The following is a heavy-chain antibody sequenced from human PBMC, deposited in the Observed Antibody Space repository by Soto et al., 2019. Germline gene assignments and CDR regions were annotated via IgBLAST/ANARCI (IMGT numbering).Heavy chain of an antibody. V-gene: IGHV1-18*01. CDR2: ISAYNGNT. CDR3: ARDTRYAPSGDFDY. J-gene: IGHJ4*02. CDR1: GYSFTSYG. D-gene: IGHD2-2*01. Sequence: ASVKVSCKAPGYSFTSYGISWVRQAPGQGLEWMGWISAYNGNTNYAQKLQGRVTMTTDTSTSTAYMELRSLRSDDTAVYYCARDTRYAPSGDFDYWGQGTLVTVSS.